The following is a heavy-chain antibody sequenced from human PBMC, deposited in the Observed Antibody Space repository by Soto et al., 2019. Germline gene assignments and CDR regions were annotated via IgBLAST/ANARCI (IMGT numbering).Heavy chain of an antibody. CDR2: IYYSGST. J-gene: IGHJ6*02. Sequence: QLQLQESGPGLVKPSETLSLTCTVSGGSISSSSYYWGWIRQPPGKGLEWIGSIYYSGSTYYNPSLKSRVTISVDTSTNQFSLKLSSVTAADMAVYYSARSPAALGLDYYYYGMDVWGQGTTVTVFS. CDR1: GGSISSSSYY. CDR3: ARSPAALGLDYYYYGMDV. V-gene: IGHV4-39*01. D-gene: IGHD6-13*01.